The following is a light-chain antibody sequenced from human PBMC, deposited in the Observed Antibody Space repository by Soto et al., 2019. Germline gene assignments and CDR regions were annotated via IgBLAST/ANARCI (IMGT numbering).Light chain of an antibody. V-gene: IGLV2-23*02. CDR3: CSSGGSPTYV. Sequence: QSALTQPASVSGCPGQSITISCTGTSSNVGSYKLVSWYQQHPGKAPKLMIFEVNKRPSGVSNRFSGSKSGNTASLTISGLKVEDEADYYCCSSGGSPTYVFGTGTKLTVL. CDR2: EVN. CDR1: SSNVGSYKL. J-gene: IGLJ1*01.